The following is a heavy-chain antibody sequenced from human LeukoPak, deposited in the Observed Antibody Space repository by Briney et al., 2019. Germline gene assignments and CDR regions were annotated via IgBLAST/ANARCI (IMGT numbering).Heavy chain of an antibody. CDR2: TYYSGST. Sequence: SETLSLTCTVSGGSINSYFWSWIRQPPGKGLEWIGYTYYSGSTNYNPSLRSRVTISVDTSKNQFSLKLSSVTAADTAVYYCARQHCSGGRCYSDYYYGMDVWGQGTTVTVSS. CDR3: ARQHCSGGRCYSDYYYGMDV. J-gene: IGHJ6*02. CDR1: GGSINSYF. D-gene: IGHD2-15*01. V-gene: IGHV4-59*08.